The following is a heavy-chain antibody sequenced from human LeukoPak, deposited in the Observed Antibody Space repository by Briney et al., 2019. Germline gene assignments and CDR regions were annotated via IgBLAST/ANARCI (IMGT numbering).Heavy chain of an antibody. CDR3: ARVGYSGAAGIPDY. V-gene: IGHV1-8*01. CDR2: MNPNSGNT. D-gene: IGHD6-13*01. J-gene: IGHJ4*02. Sequence: ASVKVSCKASGYTFTSYDINWVRQATGQGLEWMGWMNPNSGNTGYAQKFQGRVTMTRNTSISTAYMELSRLRSDDTAVYYCARVGYSGAAGIPDYWGQGTLVTVSS. CDR1: GYTFTSYD.